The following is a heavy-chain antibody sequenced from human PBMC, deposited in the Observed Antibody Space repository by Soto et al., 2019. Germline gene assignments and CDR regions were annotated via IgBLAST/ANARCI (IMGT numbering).Heavy chain of an antibody. CDR1: GYTFTSYQ. Sequence: QMQLVQSGAEVKKPGASVKVSCKASGYTFTSYQMHWVRQAPGQGLEWMGIINPSGGMITYAPRFQGRVMMTRDTSTNTVYMELRSLRSEDTAVYYCARDGPPTTPGVGPSYTMDVWGQGTTVTVS. CDR3: ARDGPPTTPGVGPSYTMDV. CDR2: INPSGGMI. V-gene: IGHV1-46*01. J-gene: IGHJ6*02. D-gene: IGHD3-3*01.